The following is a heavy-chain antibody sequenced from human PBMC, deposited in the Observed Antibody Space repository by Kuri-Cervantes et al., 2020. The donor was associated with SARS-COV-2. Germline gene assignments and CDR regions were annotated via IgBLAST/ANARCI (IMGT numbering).Heavy chain of an antibody. Sequence: SVKVSCKASGGTFSSYAISWVRQAPGQGLEWMGGIIPIFGTANYAQKFQGRVTITADESTSTAYMELSSLRSEDTAVYYCARDSFRWMGANSGQQLWHKNYYYYGMDVWGQGTTVTVSS. D-gene: IGHD5-18*01. V-gene: IGHV1-69*13. CDR1: GGTFSSYA. CDR2: IIPIFGTA. CDR3: ARDSFRWMGANSGQQLWHKNYYYYGMDV. J-gene: IGHJ6*01.